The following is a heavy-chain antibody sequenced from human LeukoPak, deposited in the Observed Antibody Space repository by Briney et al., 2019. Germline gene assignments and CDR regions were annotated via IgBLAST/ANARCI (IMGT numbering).Heavy chain of an antibody. J-gene: IGHJ3*01. Sequence: GGSLRLSCAASGFTFSSYAMHWVRQAPGKGLEWVAVIWYDGSNENYGDSVKGRFTISRDNSKNTLYLQMSSLRAEDTAAYYCARPYCSRTDCYADAFDVWGQGTMVTVSS. CDR3: ARPYCSRTDCYADAFDV. CDR1: GFTFSSYA. CDR2: IWYDGSNE. D-gene: IGHD2-2*01. V-gene: IGHV3-33*01.